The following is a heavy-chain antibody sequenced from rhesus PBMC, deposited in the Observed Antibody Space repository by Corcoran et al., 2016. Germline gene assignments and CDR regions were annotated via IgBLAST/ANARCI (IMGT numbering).Heavy chain of an antibody. D-gene: IGHD2-21*01. CDR2: ISFTGDRP. CDR1: GFTFSNYG. J-gene: IGHJ5-2*02. CDR3: AKAPFTCSGSGCYSLDV. Sequence: EVQLVESGGGLAKPGGSLRLSCAASGFTFSNYGMSWVRQAPGKGLEWVSGISFTGDRPYAPDPVKARFPISRVNSKNPLSLQMTRLRAEDTAVYYCAKAPFTCSGSGCYSLDVWGRGVLVTVSS. V-gene: IGHV3S25*01.